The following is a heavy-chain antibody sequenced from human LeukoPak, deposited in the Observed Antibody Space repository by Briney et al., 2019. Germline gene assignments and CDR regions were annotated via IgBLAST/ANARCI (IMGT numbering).Heavy chain of an antibody. D-gene: IGHD3-22*01. V-gene: IGHV4-34*12. CDR1: GGSFSGYY. CDR3: VRLHYYDSSLPPL. J-gene: IGHJ4*02. CDR2: SIYTGKT. Sequence: SETLSLTCAVYGGSFSGYYWSWIRQPPGKGLEWIGSIYTGKTYYNPSLNSRVTVSLDTSKNQFSLNLSPVTAADTAVYYCVRLHYYDSSLPPLWGPGTLAIVSS.